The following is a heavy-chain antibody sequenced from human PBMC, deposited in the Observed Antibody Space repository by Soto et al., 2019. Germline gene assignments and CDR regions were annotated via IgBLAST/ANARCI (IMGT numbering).Heavy chain of an antibody. D-gene: IGHD6-19*01. Sequence: PGVCLRLSCAASGLIHVNYAMNWVRQAPGKGLEWVSGLSGSGTSTYYADSVKGRFTISRDNSRDTLFLQMNSLTADDTAVYYCAKATTNGGWFNPFDSWGQGALVTVS. CDR1: GLIHVNYA. J-gene: IGHJ4*02. V-gene: IGHV3-23*01. CDR2: LSGSGTST. CDR3: AKATTNGGWFNPFDS.